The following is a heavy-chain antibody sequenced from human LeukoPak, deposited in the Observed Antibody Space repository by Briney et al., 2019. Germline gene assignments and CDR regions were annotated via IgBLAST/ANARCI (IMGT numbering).Heavy chain of an antibody. J-gene: IGHJ4*02. V-gene: IGHV3-15*01. CDR1: GFTFTDAW. Sequence: GGSLRLSCAASGFTFTDAWMSWVRQAPGKGLEWVGRIKSKTDGGTTDYAAPVKGRFTISRDDSKNTLYLQMNSLKTEDTAVYYCTTGPKSSGRGFDYWGQGTQVTVSS. D-gene: IGHD6-19*01. CDR2: IKSKTDGGTT. CDR3: TTGPKSSGRGFDY.